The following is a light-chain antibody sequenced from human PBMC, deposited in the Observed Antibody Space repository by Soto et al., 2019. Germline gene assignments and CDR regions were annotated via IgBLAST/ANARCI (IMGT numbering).Light chain of an antibody. Sequence: EVVLTQSPGSLSLSPGERATLSCRASQFISTNLAWYQQKPGQAPRLLIYGASTRATGIPARFSGRGSETEFTLTISSLQSEDFAVYYCQQYYNWPRTFTFGPGTKVGIK. CDR1: QFISTN. CDR2: GAS. CDR3: QQYYNWPRTFT. V-gene: IGKV3-15*01. J-gene: IGKJ3*01.